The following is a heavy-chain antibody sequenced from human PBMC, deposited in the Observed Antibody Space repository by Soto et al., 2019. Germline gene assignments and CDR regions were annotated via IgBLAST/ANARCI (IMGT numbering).Heavy chain of an antibody. CDR3: ATGAVAGILGY. Sequence: GASVKVSCKASGYTFTSYGTSWVRQAPGQGLEWMGWISAYNGKTNYAQKFQGRVTMTEDTSTDTAYMELSSLRSEDTAVYYCATGAVAGILGYWGQGTLVTVSS. V-gene: IGHV1-18*01. CDR2: ISAYNGKT. CDR1: GYTFTSYG. J-gene: IGHJ4*02. D-gene: IGHD6-19*01.